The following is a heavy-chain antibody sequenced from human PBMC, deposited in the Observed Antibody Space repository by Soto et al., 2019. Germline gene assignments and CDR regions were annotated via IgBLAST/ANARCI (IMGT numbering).Heavy chain of an antibody. CDR3: ARDDCSGGSCYYYGMDV. CDR1: GYTFTGYY. V-gene: IGHV1-2*04. CDR2: INPNSGGT. Sequence: ASVKVSCKASGYTFTGYYMHWVRQAPGQGLEWMGWINPNSGGTNYAQKFQGWVTMTRDTSISTAYMELSRLRSDDTAVYYCARDDCSGGSCYYYGMDVWGQGTTVTVSS. D-gene: IGHD2-15*01. J-gene: IGHJ6*02.